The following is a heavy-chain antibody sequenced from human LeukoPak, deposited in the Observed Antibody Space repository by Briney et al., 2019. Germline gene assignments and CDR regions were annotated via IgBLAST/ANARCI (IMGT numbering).Heavy chain of an antibody. D-gene: IGHD1-26*01. V-gene: IGHV4-39*01. Sequence: SETLSLTCTVSGGSISSSSYYWAWIRQPPGKGLEWIGNIYYSGSTYYNASLQSRVTISIDMSKNEFSLRLNSVTAADTAMYYCAKSGGYGLIDYWGQGTLVTVSS. CDR2: IYYSGST. J-gene: IGHJ4*02. CDR3: AKSGGYGLIDY. CDR1: GGSISSSSYY.